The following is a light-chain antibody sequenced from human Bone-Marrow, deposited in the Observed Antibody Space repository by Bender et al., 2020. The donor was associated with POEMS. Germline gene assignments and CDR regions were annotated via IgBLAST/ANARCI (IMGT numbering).Light chain of an antibody. J-gene: IGLJ2*01. Sequence: QSALTQPASVSGSPGQSITISCSGTSSDYVSWYQHNPGKAPKLMIFQVTNRPSGISNRFSGSKSGNTASLTISGLQAEDEGYYYCSSYAGSNSVIFGGVTKLTVL. CDR2: QVT. V-gene: IGLV2-14*01. CDR3: SSYAGSNSVI. CDR1: SSDY.